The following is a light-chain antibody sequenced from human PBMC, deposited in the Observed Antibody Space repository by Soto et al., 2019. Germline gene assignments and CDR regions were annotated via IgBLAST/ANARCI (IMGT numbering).Light chain of an antibody. Sequence: QVAQSPSTLSASEGEKDTITCRASQSIGDSLAWYQQKPGKAPYLLISDVSSLERGVPSRFSGSGSGTEFTLTISSMQPDDFATFYCQQYNGYSRTFGQGTKVDIK. CDR2: DVS. CDR3: QQYNGYSRT. V-gene: IGKV1-5*01. J-gene: IGKJ1*01. CDR1: QSIGDS.